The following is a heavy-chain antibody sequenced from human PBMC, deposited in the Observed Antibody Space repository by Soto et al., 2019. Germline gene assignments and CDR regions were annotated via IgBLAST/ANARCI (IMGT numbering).Heavy chain of an antibody. V-gene: IGHV3-66*01. D-gene: IGHD4-17*01. CDR2: TYSGGDT. CDR3: ARNVPVTALGY. J-gene: IGHJ4*02. Sequence: EVRLVESGGGLVQPGGSLRLSCAASGVTVGNNYMSWVRQAPGKGLEWVSVTYSGGDTRYADSVKGRLTMCRDSTKNTVYLQMESLRAEETAVYFCARNVPVTALGYWGQGSLVTVSS. CDR1: GVTVGNNY.